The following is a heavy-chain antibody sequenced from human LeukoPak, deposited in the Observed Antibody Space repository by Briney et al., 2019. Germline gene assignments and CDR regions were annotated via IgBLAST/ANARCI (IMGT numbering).Heavy chain of an antibody. CDR3: ARVPRYSGYGTFDY. V-gene: IGHV1-18*01. CDR1: GYTFTSYG. CDR2: ISAYNGNT. Sequence: ASVTVSCTASGYTFTSYGISWVRQAPGQGLEWMGWISAYNGNTNYAQKLQGRVTMTTDTSTSTAYMELRSLRSDDTAVYYCARVPRYSGYGTFDYWGQGTLVTVSS. D-gene: IGHD5-12*01. J-gene: IGHJ4*02.